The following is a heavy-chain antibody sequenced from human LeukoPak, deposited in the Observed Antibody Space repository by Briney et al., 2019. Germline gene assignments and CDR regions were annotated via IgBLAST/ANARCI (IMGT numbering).Heavy chain of an antibody. J-gene: IGHJ3*02. Sequence: PSETLSLTCTVSGGSISSYYWSWIRQSPGKGLEWIGYIYYSGSTNYNPSLKSRVTISVDTSKNQFSLKLSSVTAADTAVYYCARDAPIHPAGDAFDIWGQGTMVTVSS. V-gene: IGHV4-59*01. CDR2: IYYSGST. CDR3: ARDAPIHPAGDAFDI. CDR1: GGSISSYY.